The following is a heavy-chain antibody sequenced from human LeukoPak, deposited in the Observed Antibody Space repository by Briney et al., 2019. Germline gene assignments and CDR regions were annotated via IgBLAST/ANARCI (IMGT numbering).Heavy chain of an antibody. J-gene: IGHJ4*02. D-gene: IGHD5-12*01. Sequence: SETLSLTCTVSGGSISSSTYYWGWIRQPPGKGLEWIGTIYYRGSTYYNPSLKSRVTISVDTSKNQFSLKLSSVTAADTAVYYCARRSGYDSLDYWGQGTLVTVSS. CDR2: IYYRGST. CDR3: ARRSGYDSLDY. CDR1: GGSISSSTYY. V-gene: IGHV4-39*07.